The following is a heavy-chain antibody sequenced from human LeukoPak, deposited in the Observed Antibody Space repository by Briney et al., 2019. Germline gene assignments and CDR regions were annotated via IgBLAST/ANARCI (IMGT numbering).Heavy chain of an antibody. CDR3: ARGSSSWYRWFDP. J-gene: IGHJ5*02. CDR2: ISWNSSSL. V-gene: IGHV3-9*01. D-gene: IGHD6-13*01. Sequence: GGSLRLSCATSGFTFDDYAMHWVRQAPGKDLEWVSGISWNSSSLAYADSVKGRFTISRDNAKNSLYLQMNSLRAEDTAVYYCARGSSSWYRWFDPWGQGTLVTVSS. CDR1: GFTFDDYA.